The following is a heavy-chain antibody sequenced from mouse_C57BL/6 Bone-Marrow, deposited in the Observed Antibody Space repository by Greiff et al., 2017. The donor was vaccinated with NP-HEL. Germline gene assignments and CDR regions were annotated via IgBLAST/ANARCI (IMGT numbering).Heavy chain of an antibody. CDR2: ISSGSSTI. Sequence: EVKLMESGGGLVKPGGSLKLSCAASGFTFSDYGMHWVRQAPEKGLEWVAYISSGSSTIYYADTVKGRFTISRDNAKNTLFLQMTSLRSEDTAMYYCARFYYSNYYFDYWGQGTTLTVSS. D-gene: IGHD2-5*01. CDR3: ARFYYSNYYFDY. V-gene: IGHV5-17*01. CDR1: GFTFSDYG. J-gene: IGHJ2*01.